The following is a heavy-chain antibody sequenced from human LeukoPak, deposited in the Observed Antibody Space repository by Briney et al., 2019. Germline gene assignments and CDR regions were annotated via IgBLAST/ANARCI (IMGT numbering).Heavy chain of an antibody. CDR3: ARGRPYCSSTSCYAGGKDY. J-gene: IGHJ4*02. CDR2: INHSGST. Sequence: SETLSLTCAVYGGSFSGYYWSWIRQPPGKGLEWIGEINHSGSTNYNPSLKSRVTISVDTSKNQFSLKLSSVTAADTAVYYCARGRPYCSSTSCYAGGKDYWGQGTLVTVSS. CDR1: GGSFSGYY. V-gene: IGHV4-34*01. D-gene: IGHD2-2*01.